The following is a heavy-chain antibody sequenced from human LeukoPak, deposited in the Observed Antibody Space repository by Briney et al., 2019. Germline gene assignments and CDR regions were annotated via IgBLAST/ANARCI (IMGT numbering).Heavy chain of an antibody. CDR2: INGGAATI. J-gene: IGHJ4*02. Sequence: GGSMRLSCAASVFAFSTSWIHWVRRAPWKGLVWVSRINGGAATISYAESVKGRFTISRDNAKNTLYLQMNDLRAEDTAVYYCARENCSPVCSSRLDYWGRGILVTVSS. CDR3: ARENCSPVCSSRLDY. D-gene: IGHD2-15*01. V-gene: IGHV3-74*01. CDR1: VFAFSTSW.